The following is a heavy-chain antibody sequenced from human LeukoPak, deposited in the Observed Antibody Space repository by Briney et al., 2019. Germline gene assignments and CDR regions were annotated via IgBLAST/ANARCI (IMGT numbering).Heavy chain of an antibody. Sequence: SGGSLRLSCAASGFTFSSYSMNWVRQAPGKGLEWVSYISTSSSTIYYADSVNGRFTISRDNAKNSLYLQMNSLRAEDTAVYYCARYYSGYDDYWGQGTLVTVSS. D-gene: IGHD5-12*01. J-gene: IGHJ4*02. CDR3: ARYYSGYDDY. V-gene: IGHV3-48*04. CDR2: ISTSSSTI. CDR1: GFTFSSYS.